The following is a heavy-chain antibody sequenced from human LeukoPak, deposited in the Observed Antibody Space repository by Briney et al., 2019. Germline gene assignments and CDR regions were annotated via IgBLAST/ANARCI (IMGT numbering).Heavy chain of an antibody. D-gene: IGHD6-6*01. CDR3: AARYGIAPRPLGS. J-gene: IGHJ5*02. V-gene: IGHV4-34*01. CDR2: INHGGST. CDR1: VGSFSTYS. Sequence: SETLSLTCGVCVGSFSTYSWNWIRQPPGKGLEWIGEINHGGSTDYNPTLKSRVTISVDTSKNQFSLKLSSVTAADTAVYNCAARYGIAPRPLGSWGQGTLVTVSS.